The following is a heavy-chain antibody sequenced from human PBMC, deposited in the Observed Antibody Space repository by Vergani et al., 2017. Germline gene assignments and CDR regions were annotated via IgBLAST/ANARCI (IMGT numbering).Heavy chain of an antibody. CDR3: ARGYHFDNSGYRNVLDI. V-gene: IGHV1-2*02. CDR2: INPKSGDT. Sequence: QVQHVQSGAEVKKPGASMKVSCKTSGYIFTGYYMHWVRLAPGQGLEWMGGINPKSGDTKYAQKFQGRVTMTRDTSINTAYMELSRLRGDDTAVYYCARGYHFDNSGYRNVLDISVQGTMVTVSA. J-gene: IGHJ3*02. D-gene: IGHD3-22*01. CDR1: GYIFTGYY.